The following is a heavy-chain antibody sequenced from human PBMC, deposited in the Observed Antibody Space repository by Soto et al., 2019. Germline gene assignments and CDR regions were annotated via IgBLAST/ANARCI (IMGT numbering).Heavy chain of an antibody. CDR2: IYYSGST. Sequence: QLQLQESGPGLVKPSETLSLTCTVSGGSISSSSYYWGWIRQPPGKGLEWIGSIYYSGSTYYNPSLQSRVTISVDTSENHFSLKLSSVTAADTAVYCCASLVSEFWYFYLWGRGTLVALSS. CDR3: ASLVSEFWYFYL. V-gene: IGHV4-39*01. J-gene: IGHJ2*01. CDR1: GGSISSSSYY.